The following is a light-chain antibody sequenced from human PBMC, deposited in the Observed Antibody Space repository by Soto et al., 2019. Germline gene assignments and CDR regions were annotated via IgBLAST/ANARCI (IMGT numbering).Light chain of an antibody. J-gene: IGKJ4*01. Sequence: DSQMTQFPSTLSASVGDRVTITCRASQSISPWLAWYQQKPGKAPKILISKASTLQSGVPPRFSGSGSGTELTLTICSLQPDDFATYYCQQYERYPMTFGGGTKVEIK. CDR3: QQYERYPMT. CDR2: KAS. V-gene: IGKV1-5*03. CDR1: QSISPW.